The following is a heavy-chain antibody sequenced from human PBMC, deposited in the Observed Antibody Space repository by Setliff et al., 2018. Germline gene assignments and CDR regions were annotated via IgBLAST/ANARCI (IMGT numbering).Heavy chain of an antibody. CDR3: AKCTSWDSHYPYFDY. V-gene: IGHV3-23*03. J-gene: IGHJ4*02. CDR1: GFTFNTYA. Sequence: PGGSLRLSCAASGFTFNTYAVSWVRQAPGKGLEWVSIFYDSRGDTYYADSVKGRFTVSKDNSKNTMYLQMNSLRDEDTAIYFCAKCTSWDSHYPYFDYWGQGALVTVSS. D-gene: IGHD4-4*01. CDR2: FYDSRGDT.